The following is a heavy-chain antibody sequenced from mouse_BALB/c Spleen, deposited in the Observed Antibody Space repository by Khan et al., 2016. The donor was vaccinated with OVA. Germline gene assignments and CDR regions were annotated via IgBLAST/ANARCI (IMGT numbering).Heavy chain of an antibody. D-gene: IGHD1-3*01. V-gene: IGHV9-3*02. Sequence: QIQLVQSGPELKKPGETVNISCKASGYTFTNYGMNWVKQAPGKGLKCMGWLNTNTGDLTYAEEFKGRFVFSLETSASTAYLQINSLKSEDTATYFCERADNAFYAMDYWGQGTSVTVSS. CDR1: GYTFTNYG. CDR2: LNTNTGDL. CDR3: ERADNAFYAMDY. J-gene: IGHJ4*01.